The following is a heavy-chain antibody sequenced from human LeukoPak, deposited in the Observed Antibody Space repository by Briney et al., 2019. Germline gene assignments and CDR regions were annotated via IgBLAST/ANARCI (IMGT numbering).Heavy chain of an antibody. D-gene: IGHD2-15*01. Sequence: GGSLRLSCTASEFTVSRNYMLWVRQAPGKGLEWVSLIFSNGDTHYADSVKGRFTISRDNSKNTLYVQMNSLRAEDTAVYYCVKGSVAARSGLFDYWGQGTLVTVSS. V-gene: IGHV3-53*01. CDR3: VKGSVAARSGLFDY. J-gene: IGHJ4*02. CDR1: EFTVSRNY. CDR2: IFSNGDT.